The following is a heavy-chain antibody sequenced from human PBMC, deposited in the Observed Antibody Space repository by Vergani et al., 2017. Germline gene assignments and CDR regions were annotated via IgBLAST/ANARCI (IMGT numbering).Heavy chain of an antibody. J-gene: IGHJ4*02. D-gene: IGHD3-22*01. CDR1: GGSISSYY. CDR3: ARLADYYDSSGYGAFDY. CDR2: IYYSGST. V-gene: IGHV4-59*08. Sequence: QVQLQESGPGLVKPSETLSLTCTVSGGSISSYYWSWIRQPPGKGLEWIGYIYYSGSTNYNPSLKSRVTISVDTSKNQFSLKLSSVTAADTAVYYCARLADYYDSSGYGAFDYWGQGTLVTVSS.